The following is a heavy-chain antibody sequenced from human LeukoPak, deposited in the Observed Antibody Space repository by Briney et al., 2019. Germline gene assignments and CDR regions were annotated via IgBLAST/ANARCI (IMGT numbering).Heavy chain of an antibody. CDR3: ARRRTNYYGSGSYYPFDY. J-gene: IGHJ4*02. D-gene: IGHD3-10*01. Sequence: SETLSLTCTVSGGSISSYYWSWIRQPPGKGLEWIGYIYYSGSTNYNPSLKSRVTISVDTSKNQFSLKLSSVTAADTAVYYCARRRTNYYGSGSYYPFDYWGQGTLVTVSS. CDR2: IYYSGST. V-gene: IGHV4-59*08. CDR1: GGSISSYY.